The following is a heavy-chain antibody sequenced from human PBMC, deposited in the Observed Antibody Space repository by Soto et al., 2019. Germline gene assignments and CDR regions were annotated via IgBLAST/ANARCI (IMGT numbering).Heavy chain of an antibody. Sequence: QVQLVQSGAEVKKPGSSVKVSCKASGGTFSSYAISWVRQAPGQGLEWMGGIIPIFGTANYAQKFQGRVTITEDESTSTAYMELSSLRSEDTAVYYCARDLDYDSSGYYHRYYYYGMDVSGQGTTVTVSS. CDR2: IIPIFGTA. D-gene: IGHD3-22*01. V-gene: IGHV1-69*01. CDR1: GGTFSSYA. CDR3: ARDLDYDSSGYYHRYYYYGMDV. J-gene: IGHJ6*02.